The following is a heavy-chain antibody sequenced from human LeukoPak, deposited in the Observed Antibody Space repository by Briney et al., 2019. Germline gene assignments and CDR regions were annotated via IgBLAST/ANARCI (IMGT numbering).Heavy chain of an antibody. V-gene: IGHV3-23*01. Sequence: PGGSLRLSCAASGFTFSSHGMNWVRQAPGKGLEWVSGISPNGVITYYADSVKGRFTISRDNSKGTVYLQMNSLRPEDTAVYYCARDVGIWFGEPWPSDYWGQGTLVTVSS. J-gene: IGHJ4*02. CDR2: ISPNGVIT. CDR1: GFTFSSHG. CDR3: ARDVGIWFGEPWPSDY. D-gene: IGHD3-10*01.